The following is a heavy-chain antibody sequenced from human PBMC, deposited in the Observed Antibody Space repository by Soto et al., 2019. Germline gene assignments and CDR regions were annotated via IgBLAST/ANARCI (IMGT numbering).Heavy chain of an antibody. CDR2: ISYDGTYK. J-gene: IGHJ6*02. CDR3: ANEVDVAFSSLQYGMDV. Sequence: PVGSLRLSCAASGFTFNNFAMHWVRQAPGKGLEWVAFISYDGTYKYYADSVRGRFTVYRDNSKGTLFLQMNSLKFEDTAVYVCANEVDVAFSSLQYGMDVWGQGTTVTVSS. V-gene: IGHV3-30*14. CDR1: GFTFNNFA. D-gene: IGHD5-12*01.